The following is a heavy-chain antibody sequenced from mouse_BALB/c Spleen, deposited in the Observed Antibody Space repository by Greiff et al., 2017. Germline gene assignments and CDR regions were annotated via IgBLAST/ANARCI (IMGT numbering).Heavy chain of an antibody. CDR2: INPSTGYT. J-gene: IGHJ4*01. Sequence: VQLQQSGAELAKPGASVKMSCKASGYTFTSYWMHWVKQRPGQGLEWIGYINPSTGYTEYNQTFKDKATLTADKSSSTAYMQLSSLTSEDSAVYYCASNVVHGAMDYWGQGTSVTVSS. V-gene: IGHV1-7*01. CDR3: ASNVVHGAMDY. CDR1: GYTFTSYW.